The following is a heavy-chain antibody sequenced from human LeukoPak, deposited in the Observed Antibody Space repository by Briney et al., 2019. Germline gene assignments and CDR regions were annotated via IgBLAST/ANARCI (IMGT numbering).Heavy chain of an antibody. CDR2: ISYDGSNK. J-gene: IGHJ4*02. D-gene: IGHD6-19*01. V-gene: IGHV3-30*18. CDR1: GFTFSSYG. CDR3: AKDMYSSGWYGTYFDY. Sequence: GASLRPSCAASGFTFSSYGMHWVRQAPGKGLEWVAVISYDGSNKYYADSVKGRFTISRDNSKNTLYLQMNSRRAEETAVYYCAKDMYSSGWYGTYFDYWGQGTLVTVSS.